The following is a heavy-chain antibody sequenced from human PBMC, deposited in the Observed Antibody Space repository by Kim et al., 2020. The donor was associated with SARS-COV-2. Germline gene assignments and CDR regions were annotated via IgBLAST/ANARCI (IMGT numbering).Heavy chain of an antibody. CDR1: GFTVSSNY. CDR2: IYSGGST. D-gene: IGHD2-15*01. V-gene: IGHV3-66*02. J-gene: IGHJ4*02. Sequence: GGSLRLSCAASGFTVSSNYMSWVRQAPGKGLEWVSVIYSGGSTYYADSVKGRFTISRDNSKNTLYLQMSSLRAEDTAVYYCARDDGRLNGFDYWGQGTLVTVSS. CDR3: ARDDGRLNGFDY.